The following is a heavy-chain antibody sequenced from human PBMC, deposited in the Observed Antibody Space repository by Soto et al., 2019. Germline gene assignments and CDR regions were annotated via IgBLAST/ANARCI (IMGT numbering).Heavy chain of an antibody. Sequence: SETLSLTCTVSYGSIRTYYWTWIRQPPGKGLEWIGYIYYSGSTNYSPSLKSRVTISVDTSKNQFSLKLSSVTAADTAVYYCAGSGSSPYYYYYGMDVWGQGTTVTVSS. J-gene: IGHJ6*02. CDR3: AGSGSSPYYYYYGMDV. V-gene: IGHV4-59*08. D-gene: IGHD3-10*01. CDR2: IYYSGST. CDR1: YGSIRTYY.